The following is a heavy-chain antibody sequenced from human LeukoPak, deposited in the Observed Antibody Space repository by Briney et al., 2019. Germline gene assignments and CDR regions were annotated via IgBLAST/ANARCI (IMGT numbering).Heavy chain of an antibody. CDR1: GFTFSSYG. Sequence: GRSLRLSCAASGFTFSSYGMHWVRQAPGKGLEWVAVIWYEGSNKNYAHSVKGRFTISRDNSKNTLYLQMNSLRAEDTAVYYCARVRRIMIFGVVPDHGSAFDIWGQGTMVTVSS. CDR3: ARVRRIMIFGVVPDHGSAFDI. V-gene: IGHV3-33*01. J-gene: IGHJ3*02. D-gene: IGHD3-3*01. CDR2: IWYEGSNK.